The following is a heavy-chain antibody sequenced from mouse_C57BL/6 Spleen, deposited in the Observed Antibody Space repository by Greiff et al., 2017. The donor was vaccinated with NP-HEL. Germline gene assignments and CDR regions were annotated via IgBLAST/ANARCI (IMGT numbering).Heavy chain of an antibody. CDR2: IDPSDSYT. Sequence: QVQLQQPGAELVKPGASVKLSCKASGYTFTSYWMQWVKQRPGQGLEWIGEIDPSDSYTNYNQKFKGKATLTVDTSSSTAYMQLSSLTSEDSAVYYCARYYYGSPSWFAYWGQGTLVTVSA. J-gene: IGHJ3*01. CDR1: GYTFTSYW. D-gene: IGHD1-1*01. CDR3: ARYYYGSPSWFAY. V-gene: IGHV1-50*01.